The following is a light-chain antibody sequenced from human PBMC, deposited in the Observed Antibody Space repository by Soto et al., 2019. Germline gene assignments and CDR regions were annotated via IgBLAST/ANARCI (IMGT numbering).Light chain of an antibody. CDR1: QRISSH. J-gene: IGKJ1*01. CDR2: AAS. Sequence: IQMAQSPSSLSASVGDIVTITCRASQRISSHLNWYQQKPGKAPKLLIYAASSLQSGVPSRFSGSGSGTDFTLTISSLQPEDFASYYCQQSYNTPRTFGQGTKVE. V-gene: IGKV1-39*01. CDR3: QQSYNTPRT.